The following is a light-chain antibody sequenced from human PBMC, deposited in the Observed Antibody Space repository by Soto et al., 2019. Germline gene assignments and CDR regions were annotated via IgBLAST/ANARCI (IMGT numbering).Light chain of an antibody. CDR2: SAS. CDR1: QSVSSSF. Sequence: EIVLTQSPGTLSLSPGERATLSFRASQSVSSSFLAWYRQKPGQAPRLLIYSASSRATGIPGRFSGSGSGTDFTLTINRLEPEDFAVYYCQQYGSSPFTFGGGTKVDI. V-gene: IGKV3-20*01. CDR3: QQYGSSPFT. J-gene: IGKJ4*01.